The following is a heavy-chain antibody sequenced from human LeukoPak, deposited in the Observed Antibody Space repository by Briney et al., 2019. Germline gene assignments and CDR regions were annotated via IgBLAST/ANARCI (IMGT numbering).Heavy chain of an antibody. CDR2: IYTSGST. V-gene: IGHV4-4*07. CDR3: AREEYSSDWYGHDS. J-gene: IGHJ4*02. Sequence: SETLSLTCTVTGGSISSYYWSWIRQPAGKGLEWIGRIYTSGSTNYNPSLKSRVTISVDTSKNQFSLRLTSVTAADTAFYYCAREEYSSDWYGHDSWGQGTLVTVSS. D-gene: IGHD6-13*01. CDR1: GGSISSYY.